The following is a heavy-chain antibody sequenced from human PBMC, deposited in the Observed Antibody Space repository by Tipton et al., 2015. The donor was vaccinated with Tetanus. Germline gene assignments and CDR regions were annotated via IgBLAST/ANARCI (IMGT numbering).Heavy chain of an antibody. CDR2: ISGSGGST. CDR1: GFTFANYA. Sequence: SLRLSCAASGFTFANYAMSWVRQAPGKGLEWVSGISGSGGSTYYADSVKGRFTISRDNSKNTLYLQMNSLRAEDTAVYYCAKDHGPEITSVAATRYYYYGMDVWGQGTTVTVSS. CDR3: AKDHGPEITSVAATRYYYYGMDV. V-gene: IGHV3-23*01. D-gene: IGHD2-15*01. J-gene: IGHJ6*02.